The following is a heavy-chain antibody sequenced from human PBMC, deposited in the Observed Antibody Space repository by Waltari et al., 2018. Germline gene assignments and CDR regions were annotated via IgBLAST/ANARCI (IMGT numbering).Heavy chain of an antibody. CDR2: INTYNGDT. CDR3: ARSLRCYYDSSGYCLFDY. CDR1: GFTFTTYG. J-gene: IGHJ4*02. V-gene: IGHV1-18*01. D-gene: IGHD3-22*01. Sequence: QIQLVQSGGEVKKPGASVKVSCKASGFTFTTYGFTWVRQAPGQGLEWMGGINTYNGDTNFAQKFQDRLTMTTDTSTSTAHMELRSLRSDDTAVYYCARSLRCYYDSSGYCLFDYWGQGTLVTVSS.